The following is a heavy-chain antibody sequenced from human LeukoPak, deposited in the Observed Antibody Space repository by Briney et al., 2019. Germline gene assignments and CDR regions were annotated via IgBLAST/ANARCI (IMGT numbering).Heavy chain of an antibody. CDR1: GFTFSSYS. D-gene: IGHD4-17*01. CDR3: ARGDDYGDRGPDNFDY. J-gene: IGHJ4*02. V-gene: IGHV3-21*01. CDR2: ISSSSSYI. Sequence: PGGSLRLSCAASGFTFSSYSMNWVRQAPGKGLEWVSSISSSSSYIYYADSVKGRFTISRDNAKNSLYLQMNSLRAEDTAVYYCARGDDYGDRGPDNFDYWGQGTLVTVSS.